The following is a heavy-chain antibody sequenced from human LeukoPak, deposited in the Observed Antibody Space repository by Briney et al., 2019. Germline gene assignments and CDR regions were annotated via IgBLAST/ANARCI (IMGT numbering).Heavy chain of an antibody. V-gene: IGHV4-4*02. CDR3: VVVPAAMRYFDY. D-gene: IGHD2-2*01. J-gene: IGHJ4*02. Sequence: SETLSLTCAVSGGSISSSNWWSWVRQPPGKGLEWIGEIYHSGSTNYNPSLKSRVTISVDKSKNQFSLKRSSVTAADTAVYYCVVVPAAMRYFDYWGQGTLVTVSS. CDR1: GGSISSSNW. CDR2: IYHSGST.